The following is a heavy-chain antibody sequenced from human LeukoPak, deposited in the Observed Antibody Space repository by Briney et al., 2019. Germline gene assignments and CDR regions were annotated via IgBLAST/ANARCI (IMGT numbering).Heavy chain of an antibody. D-gene: IGHD4-17*01. CDR3: ARKKRGEVEYFDY. CDR1: GGSISSSAYY. CDR2: VYYTGST. Sequence: PSETLSLTCTVSGGSISSSAYYWDWIRQPPGKGLEWIGYVYYTGSTYYNPSLKSRVTISVDTSKNQFSLKLSSVTAADTAVYYCARKKRGEVEYFDYWGQGTLVTVSS. V-gene: IGHV4-39*01. J-gene: IGHJ4*02.